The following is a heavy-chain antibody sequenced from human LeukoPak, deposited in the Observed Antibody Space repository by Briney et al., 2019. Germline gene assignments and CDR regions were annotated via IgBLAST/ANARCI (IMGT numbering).Heavy chain of an antibody. CDR1: GFTFSSYG. Sequence: GGSLRLSCAASGFTFSSYGMHWVRQAPGKGLEWVAFIRYDGSNKYYADSVKGRFTISRDNSKNTLYLQMNSLRAEDTAVYYCAKDLLRRSPKGINYWGQGTLVTVSS. CDR2: IRYDGSNK. J-gene: IGHJ4*02. D-gene: IGHD2-15*01. V-gene: IGHV3-30*02. CDR3: AKDLLRRSPKGINY.